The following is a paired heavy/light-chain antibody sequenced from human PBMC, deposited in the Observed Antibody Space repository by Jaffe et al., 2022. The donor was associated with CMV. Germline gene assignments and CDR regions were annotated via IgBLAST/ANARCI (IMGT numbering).Light chain of an antibody. CDR2: RNS. CDR3: ASWDDSLSGWV. CDR1: RSNIGGNF. Sequence: QSVLTQPPSASGTPGQRVTISCSGSRSNIGGNFVYWFQQFPGTAPKLLLYRNSQRPSGVPDRFSGSKPGTSASLAISGLRSEDEADYYCASWDDSLSGWVFGGGTKLTVL. V-gene: IGLV1-47*01. J-gene: IGLJ3*02.
Heavy chain of an antibody. J-gene: IGHJ4*02. D-gene: IGHD3-22*01. V-gene: IGHV1-18*01. CDR1: GYTFNRYG. CDR3: AREEKDYYDSSGYEYDWFGLDY. CDR2: SSADNGNT. Sequence: QVQLVQSGAEVKKPGASVKVSCKASGYTFNRYGISWVRQAPGQGLEWLGWSSADNGNTRQAQKFQGRVTMTTDTSTSTAYMELRSLRSDDTAVYYCAREEKDYYDSSGYEYDWFGLDYWGQGTLVTVSS.